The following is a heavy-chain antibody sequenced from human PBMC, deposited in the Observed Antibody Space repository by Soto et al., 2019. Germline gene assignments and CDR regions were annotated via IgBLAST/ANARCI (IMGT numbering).Heavy chain of an antibody. V-gene: IGHV4-31*03. D-gene: IGHD4-17*01. CDR2: IYYSGST. CDR3: ARAGPNSVRSDY. CDR1: GGSISSGGYY. Sequence: SETLSLTCTVSGGSISSGGYYWSWIRQHPGKGLEWIGYIYYSGSTYYNPSLKSRVTISVDTSKNQFSLKLSSVTAADTAVYYCARAGPNSVRSDYWGQGTLVTVSS. J-gene: IGHJ4*02.